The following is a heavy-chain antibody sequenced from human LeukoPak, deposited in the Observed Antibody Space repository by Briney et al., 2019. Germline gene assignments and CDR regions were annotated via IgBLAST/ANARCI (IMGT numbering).Heavy chain of an antibody. D-gene: IGHD6-19*01. V-gene: IGHV1-18*04. CDR1: GYTFTAYY. CDR2: ISAYNGNT. CDR3: ARDLSGIAVAGMRDPSFDY. Sequence: ASVNVSCKASGYTFTAYYMHWVRQAPGQGLEWMGWISAYNGNTNYAQKLQGRVTMTTDTSTSTAYMELRSLRSEDTAVYYCARDLSGIAVAGMRDPSFDYWGQGTLVTVSS. J-gene: IGHJ4*02.